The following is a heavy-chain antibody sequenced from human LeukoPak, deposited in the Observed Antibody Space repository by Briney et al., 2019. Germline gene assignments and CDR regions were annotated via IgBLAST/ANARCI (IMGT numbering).Heavy chain of an antibody. J-gene: IGHJ4*02. V-gene: IGHV3-74*01. CDR3: ARARYCTSGTCYSDY. CDR2: INGDGSDT. CDR1: GFTFSTYW. D-gene: IGHD2-8*01. Sequence: GVSLRLSCAASGFTFSTYWMQWVRQAPGKGLVWVSRINGDGSDTIYADSVKGRFTISRDNAKNTLYLQMNSLRADDTAVYYCARARYCTSGTCYSDYWGQGTLVTVSS.